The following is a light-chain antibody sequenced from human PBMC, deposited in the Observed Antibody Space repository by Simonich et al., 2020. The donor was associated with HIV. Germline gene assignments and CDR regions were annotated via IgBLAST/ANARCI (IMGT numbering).Light chain of an antibody. CDR2: AAS. CDR3: QQRSNWPTFT. Sequence: DIQMTQSPSSLSASVGDRVTITCRATQGISNSLAWYQQKPGKAPKLLLYAASRLESGVPSRFSGSGSGTDYTLTLSSLEPEDFAVYFCQQRSNWPTFTFGPGTKVDIK. V-gene: IGKV1-NL1*01. CDR1: QGISNS. J-gene: IGKJ3*01.